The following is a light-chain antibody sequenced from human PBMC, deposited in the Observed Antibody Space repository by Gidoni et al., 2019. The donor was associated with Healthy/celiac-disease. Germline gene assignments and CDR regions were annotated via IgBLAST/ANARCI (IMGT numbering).Light chain of an antibody. CDR2: DAS. CDR3: QQYDNXPIT. J-gene: IGKJ5*01. Sequence: DIQMTQSPSSLSASVGDRVTITCQASQDISNYLNWYQQKPGKAPKLLIYDASNLETGVPSRFSGSGSGTDFTFTISSLQPEDIATYYCQQYDNXPITFGQGTRLE. CDR1: QDISNY. V-gene: IGKV1-33*01.